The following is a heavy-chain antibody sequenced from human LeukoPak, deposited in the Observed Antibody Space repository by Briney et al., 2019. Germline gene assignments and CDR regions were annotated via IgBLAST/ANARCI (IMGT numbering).Heavy chain of an antibody. J-gene: IGHJ5*02. CDR3: AREPRYSSRTWFDP. CDR2: ISAYNGNT. D-gene: IGHD6-13*01. Sequence: EASVKVSCKASGYTFTSYGISWVRQDPGQGLEWMGWISAYNGNTNYAQKLQGRVTMTTDTSTSTAYMELRSLRSDDTAVYYCAREPRYSSRTWFDPWGQGTLVTVSS. V-gene: IGHV1-18*01. CDR1: GYTFTSYG.